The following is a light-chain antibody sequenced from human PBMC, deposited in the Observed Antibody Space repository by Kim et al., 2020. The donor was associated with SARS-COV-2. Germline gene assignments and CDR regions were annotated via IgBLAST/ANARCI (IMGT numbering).Light chain of an antibody. Sequence: QSVLTQPPSAYGTPGQRVTISCSGSSSNIGSNTVNWYQQLPGTAPKLLIYSNNQRPSGVPDRFSGSKSGTSASLAISGLQSEDEADYYCAAGVDSLNGPVFGTGTKVTVL. CDR1: SSNIGSNT. CDR3: AAGVDSLNGPV. CDR2: SNN. J-gene: IGLJ1*01. V-gene: IGLV1-44*01.